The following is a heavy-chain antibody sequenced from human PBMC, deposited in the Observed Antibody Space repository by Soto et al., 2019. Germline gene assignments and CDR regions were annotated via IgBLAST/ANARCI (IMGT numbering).Heavy chain of an antibody. J-gene: IGHJ3*02. V-gene: IGHV3-11*04. CDR1: GFTFSDYY. D-gene: IGHD3-22*01. CDR2: ISSSGSPI. Sequence: PGGSLRLSCAASGFTFSDYYMSWIRQAPGRGLEWVSYISSSGSPIYYADSVKGRFTISRDNAKNSLYLQMNSLRVEDTAVYFCARGDYYDTSGPFSDAFDIWGQGTMVTVSS. CDR3: ARGDYYDTSGPFSDAFDI.